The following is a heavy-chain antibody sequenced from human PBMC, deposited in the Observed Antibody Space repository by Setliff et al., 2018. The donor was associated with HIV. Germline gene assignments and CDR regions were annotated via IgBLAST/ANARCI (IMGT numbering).Heavy chain of an antibody. CDR2: IYSTGST. CDR3: AKGAGFYGDYTFDY. V-gene: IGHV4-59*03. D-gene: IGHD4-17*01. Sequence: SETLSLTCTVSGDSISSNYWTWIRQSPGRELEWIGYIYSTGSTNYNPSLQSRVSISMDASKNKFSLKVTSVTSADTAVYYCAKGAGFYGDYTFDYWGQGHLVTVSS. CDR1: GDSISSNY. J-gene: IGHJ4*02.